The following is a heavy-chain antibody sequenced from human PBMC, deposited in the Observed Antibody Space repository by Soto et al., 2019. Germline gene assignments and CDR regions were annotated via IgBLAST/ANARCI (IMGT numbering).Heavy chain of an antibody. J-gene: IGHJ5*02. V-gene: IGHV3-7*01. CDR1: GFTFSDSW. D-gene: IGHD4-4*01. CDR2: IKPDESEK. Sequence: VSLRLSCTGSGFTFSDSWMTWVRQDPGKGLEWVARIKPDESEKKYADSVKGRFSISRDNAKNSMYLQMDSLRGEDTAVYYCVRGGSNYASWGQGTLVTVSS. CDR3: VRGGSNYAS.